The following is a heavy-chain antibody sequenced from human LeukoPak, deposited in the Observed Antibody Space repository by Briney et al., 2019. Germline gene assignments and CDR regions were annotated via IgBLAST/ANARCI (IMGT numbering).Heavy chain of an antibody. V-gene: IGHV3-53*04. D-gene: IGHD5-12*01. CDR1: GFTVSSNY. J-gene: IGHJ4*02. Sequence: PGGSLRLSCAASGFTVSSNYMSWVRQAPGKGLGWVSVIYSGGSTYYADSVKGRFTISRHNSKNTLYLQMNSLGAEDTAVYYCARVSYSGSSPYFDYWGQGTLVTVSS. CDR3: ARVSYSGSSPYFDY. CDR2: IYSGGST.